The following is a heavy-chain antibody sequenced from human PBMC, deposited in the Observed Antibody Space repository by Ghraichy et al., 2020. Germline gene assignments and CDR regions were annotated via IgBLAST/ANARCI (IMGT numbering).Heavy chain of an antibody. Sequence: ASVKVSCKASGYTFSNYYMNWVRQAPGQGLEWMGIINPSDGTTSYARKFQGRVTMTRDTSTTTVYMELSSLRSEDTAVYYCARRGLSSDYWGQGTLVTVSS. V-gene: IGHV1-46*01. J-gene: IGHJ4*02. CDR3: ARRGLSSDY. CDR1: GYTFSNYY. D-gene: IGHD3-10*01. CDR2: INPSDGTT.